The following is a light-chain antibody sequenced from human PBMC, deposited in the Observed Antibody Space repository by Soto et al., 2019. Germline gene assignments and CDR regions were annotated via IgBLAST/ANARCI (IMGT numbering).Light chain of an antibody. J-gene: IGLJ1*01. CDR2: DVS. CDR3: CSFAGNSIYV. CDR1: SSDVGGYNY. V-gene: IGLV2-11*01. Sequence: QSALTHPLSVSWSPGHSVTISCTGTSSDVGGYNYVSWYLQHPGKAPKVMIYDVSKRPSGVPDRFSGSKSGNTASLTISGLQSEDQADYYCCSFAGNSIYVFGTGTKVTVL.